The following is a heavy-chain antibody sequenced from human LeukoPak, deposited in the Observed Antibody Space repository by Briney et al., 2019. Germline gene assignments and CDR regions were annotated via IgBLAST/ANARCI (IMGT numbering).Heavy chain of an antibody. J-gene: IGHJ4*02. CDR3: PRGLSGSTGPYFDH. Sequence: PGGSLRLSCAPSGFTFSDYAMSWVRQAPGKGLEWVSTISGTGESTYYAESVKGRFTISRDNFNHMLYLQMNSLSAEDTAVYYCPRGLSGSTGPYFDHWGQGSLVTVSS. V-gene: IGHV3-23*01. CDR1: GFTFSDYA. D-gene: IGHD6-25*01. CDR2: ISGTGEST.